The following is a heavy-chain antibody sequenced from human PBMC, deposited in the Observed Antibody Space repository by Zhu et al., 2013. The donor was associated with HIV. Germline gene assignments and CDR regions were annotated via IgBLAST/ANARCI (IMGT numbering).Heavy chain of an antibody. J-gene: IGHJ5*02. CDR3: ARDVIAFTLGWFDP. CDR2: ISYDGSNK. V-gene: IGHV3-30-3*01. D-gene: IGHD2-21*01. Sequence: VQLVESGGGVVQPGRSLRLSCAASGFTFSSYAMHWVRQAPGKGLEWVAVISYDGSNKYYADSVKGRFTISRDNSKNTLYLQMNSLRAEDTAVYYCARDVIAFTLGWFDPWGQGTLVTVSS. CDR1: GFTFSSYA.